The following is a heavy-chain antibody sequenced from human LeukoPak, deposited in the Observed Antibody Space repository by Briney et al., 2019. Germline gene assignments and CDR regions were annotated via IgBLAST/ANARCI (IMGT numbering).Heavy chain of an antibody. CDR3: ARVRYYYGSGSYTTFDY. V-gene: IGHV6-1*01. CDR1: GDSVSSNSAA. CDR2: TYYRSKWYN. Sequence: SQTLSLTCAISGDSVSSNSAAWNWTRQSPSRGLEWLGRTYYRSKWYNDYAVSVKSRITINPDTPKNQFSLQLNSVTPEDTAVYYCARVRYYYGSGSYTTFDYWGQGTLVTVSS. D-gene: IGHD3-10*01. J-gene: IGHJ4*02.